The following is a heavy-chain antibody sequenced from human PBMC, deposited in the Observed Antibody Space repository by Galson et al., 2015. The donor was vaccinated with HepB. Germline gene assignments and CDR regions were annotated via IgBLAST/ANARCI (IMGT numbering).Heavy chain of an antibody. V-gene: IGHV1-46*01. J-gene: IGHJ4*02. D-gene: IGHD6-13*01. CDR1: GYTFTSYY. CDR3: ARARAADADY. CDR2: INPSGGST. Sequence: SVKVSCKASGYTFTSYYMHWVRQAPGQGLEWMGIINPSGGSTTYAQKFQGRVTMTSDTTTSTVYMELSSLRSEDTAVYYCARARAADADYWGQGTMVTVSS.